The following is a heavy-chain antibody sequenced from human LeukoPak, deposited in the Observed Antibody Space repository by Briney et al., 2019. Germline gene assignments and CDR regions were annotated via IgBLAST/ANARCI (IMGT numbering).Heavy chain of an antibody. CDR2: ISGSGGST. CDR3: AKENGYSYGAFDY. J-gene: IGHJ4*02. CDR1: GFAFTTYS. V-gene: IGHV3-23*01. D-gene: IGHD5-18*01. Sequence: PGGSLRLSCAASGFAFTTYSINWVRQAPGKGLEWVSAISGSGGSTYYADSVKGRFTISRDNSKNTLYLQMNSLRAEDTAVYYCAKENGYSYGAFDYWGQGTLVTVSS.